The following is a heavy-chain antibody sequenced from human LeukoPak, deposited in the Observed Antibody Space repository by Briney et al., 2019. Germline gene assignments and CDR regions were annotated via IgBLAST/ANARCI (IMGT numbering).Heavy chain of an antibody. CDR3: ARVISGTWLWF. CDR1: GGTFSSYA. CDR2: IIPTLEVA. J-gene: IGHJ4*02. Sequence: ASVKVSCKASGGTFSSYAITWVRQAPGQGLEWMGRIIPTLEVANYAQKFQGRVTITADKSTSTAYMELSSLRPKDTAVYYCARVISGTWLWFWGQGTLVTVSS. V-gene: IGHV1-69*04. D-gene: IGHD1-14*01.